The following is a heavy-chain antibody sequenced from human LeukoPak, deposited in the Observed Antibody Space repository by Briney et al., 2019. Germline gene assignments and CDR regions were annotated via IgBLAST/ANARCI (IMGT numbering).Heavy chain of an antibody. CDR2: IYYSGST. D-gene: IGHD3-22*01. V-gene: IGHV4-39*01. Sequence: PSETLSLTXTVSGGSISSSSYYWGWIRQPPGKGLEWIGSIYYSGSTYYNPSLKSRVTISVDTSKNQFSLKLSSVTAADTAVYYCARVGITMIVVVIPDGWFDPWGQGTLVTVSS. CDR3: ARVGITMIVVVIPDGWFDP. CDR1: GGSISSSSYY. J-gene: IGHJ5*02.